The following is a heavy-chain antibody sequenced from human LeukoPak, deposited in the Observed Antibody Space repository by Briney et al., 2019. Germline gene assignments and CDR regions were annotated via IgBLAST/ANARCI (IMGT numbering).Heavy chain of an antibody. CDR2: ISGSGGST. CDR3: AKDGSGCSGGSCYQNFDY. J-gene: IGHJ4*02. Sequence: GGSLRLSCAASGFTFSSYAMSWVRQAPGKGLEWVSGISGSGGSTYYADSVKGRFTISRDNSKNTLYLQMNSLRAEDTAVYYCAKDGSGCSGGSCYQNFDYWGQGTLVTVSS. V-gene: IGHV3-23*01. CDR1: GFTFSSYA. D-gene: IGHD2-15*01.